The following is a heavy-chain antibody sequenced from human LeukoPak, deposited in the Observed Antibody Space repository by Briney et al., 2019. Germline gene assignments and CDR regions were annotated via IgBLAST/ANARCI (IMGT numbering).Heavy chain of an antibody. Sequence: SETLSLTCTVSGGSISSYYWSWIRQPPGKGLEWIGYMYYSGSTNYNPSLKSRVTISVDKSKNQFSLKLSSVTAADTAVYYCARETSDGGWYHDYWGQGTLVTVSS. CDR1: GGSISSYY. V-gene: IGHV4-59*01. D-gene: IGHD6-19*01. CDR3: ARETSDGGWYHDY. J-gene: IGHJ4*02. CDR2: MYYSGST.